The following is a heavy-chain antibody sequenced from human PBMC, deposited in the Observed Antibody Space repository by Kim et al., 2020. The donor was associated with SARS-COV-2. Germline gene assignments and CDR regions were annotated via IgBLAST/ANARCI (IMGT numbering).Heavy chain of an antibody. D-gene: IGHD3-22*01. CDR2: INPNSGGT. CDR1: GYTFTGYY. CDR3: ARGDSSGYRLYYYGMDV. J-gene: IGHJ6*02. Sequence: ASVKVSCKASGYTFTGYYMHWVRQAPGQGLEWMGWINPNSGGTNYAQKFKGWVTMTRDTSISTAYMELSRLRSDDTAVYYCARGDSSGYRLYYYGMDVWGQGTTVTVSS. V-gene: IGHV1-2*04.